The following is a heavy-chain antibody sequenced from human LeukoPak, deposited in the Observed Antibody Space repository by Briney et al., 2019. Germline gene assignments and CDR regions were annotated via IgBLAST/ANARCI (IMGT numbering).Heavy chain of an antibody. Sequence: ASVKVSCKASGGTFSSYAINWVRQATGQGLEWMGWMNPNSGNTGYAQKFQGRVTMTRNTSISTAYMELSSLRSEDTAVYYCARGRGTATGFDYWGQGTLVTVSS. CDR1: GGTFSSYA. J-gene: IGHJ4*02. CDR3: ARGRGTATGFDY. CDR2: MNPNSGNT. D-gene: IGHD5-18*01. V-gene: IGHV1-8*02.